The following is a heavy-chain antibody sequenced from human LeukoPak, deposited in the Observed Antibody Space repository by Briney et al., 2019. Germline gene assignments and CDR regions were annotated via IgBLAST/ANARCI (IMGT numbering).Heavy chain of an antibody. CDR2: ISTSGSI. CDR1: GSSMNGFQ. Sequence: SETLSLTCTVSGSSMNGFQWSWIRQPAGKGLEWIGRISTSGSINYTPSLKSRVTMSVDTSKNQFSLKLTSVPAADTAVYFCARGQSYRKSQNWFGPWGQGTLVTVSS. D-gene: IGHD4-11*01. CDR3: ARGQSYRKSQNWFGP. V-gene: IGHV4-4*07. J-gene: IGHJ5*02.